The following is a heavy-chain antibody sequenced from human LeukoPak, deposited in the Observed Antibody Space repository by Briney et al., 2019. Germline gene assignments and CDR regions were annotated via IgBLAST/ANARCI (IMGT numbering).Heavy chain of an antibody. CDR1: GGSFSSYY. CDR2: INHSGST. D-gene: IGHD1-26*01. J-gene: IGHJ6*02. CDR3: ARGDVGATLDSYYFDMDV. V-gene: IGHV4-34*01. Sequence: SETLSLTCAVYGGSFSSYYWSWIRQPPGKGLEWIGEINHSGSTNYNPSLKSRVTISVDTSKNQFSLKLSSVTAADTAVYYCARGDVGATLDSYYFDMDVWGRGTTVTVSS.